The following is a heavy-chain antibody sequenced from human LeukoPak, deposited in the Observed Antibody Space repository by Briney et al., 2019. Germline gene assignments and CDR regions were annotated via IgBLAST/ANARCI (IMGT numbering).Heavy chain of an antibody. D-gene: IGHD2-8*01. CDR1: GDSGSSNSGA. CDR3: ARSMVSKGYFDY. CDR2: TYYRSKWYN. V-gene: IGHV6-1*01. J-gene: IGHJ4*02. Sequence: SQTLSLTCAISGDSGSSNSGAWNWIRQSPSRGLEWLGRTYYRSKWYNDYAVSVKSRITINPDTSKNQFSLQLNSVTPEDTAVYYCARSMVSKGYFDYWGQGTLVTVSS.